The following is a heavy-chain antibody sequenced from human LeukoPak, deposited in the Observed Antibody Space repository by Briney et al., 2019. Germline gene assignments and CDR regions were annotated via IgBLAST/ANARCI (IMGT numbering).Heavy chain of an antibody. J-gene: IGHJ4*02. V-gene: IGHV3-7*01. Sequence: PGGSLRLSCAASGFTFSTYWMTWVRQAPGKGLEWVANINQDGSQKYYVDSVKGRFTISRDNAKNLLYLQMNSLRAEDTAVYYCVRDHLYCSDDCSPFDYWGQGTLVTVSP. CDR1: GFTFSTYW. CDR2: INQDGSQK. CDR3: VRDHLYCSDDCSPFDY. D-gene: IGHD2-21*01.